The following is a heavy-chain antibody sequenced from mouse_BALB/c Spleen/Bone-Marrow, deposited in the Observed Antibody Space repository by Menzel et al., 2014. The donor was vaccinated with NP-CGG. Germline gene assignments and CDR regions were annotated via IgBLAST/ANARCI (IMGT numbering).Heavy chain of an antibody. Sequence: QVQLQQSGPELVKPGASVRISCKASGYTFTNYYIHWVKQRPGQGLEWIGWIYPVNVHANFNEKFRGKATLTADKSSSTAYMQLSSLTSEDSAVYFCARRLLPYYAMDYWGQGTSVTVSS. J-gene: IGHJ4*01. CDR3: ARRLLPYYAMDY. CDR2: IYPVNVHA. D-gene: IGHD2-3*01. CDR1: GYTFTNYY. V-gene: IGHV1S56*01.